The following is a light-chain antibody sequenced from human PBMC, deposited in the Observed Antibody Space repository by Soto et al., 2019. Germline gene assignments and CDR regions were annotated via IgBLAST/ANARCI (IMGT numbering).Light chain of an antibody. V-gene: IGKV1-5*01. CDR3: QQYNSYR. CDR2: DAS. J-gene: IGKJ1*01. CDR1: QSISSW. Sequence: DIQVTQSPSTLSASVGDRVTITCLASQSISSWLAWYQQKPGKAPKLLIYDASSLESGVPSRFSGSGSGTEFTLTISSLQPDDFATYYCQQYNSYRFGQGTKVDI.